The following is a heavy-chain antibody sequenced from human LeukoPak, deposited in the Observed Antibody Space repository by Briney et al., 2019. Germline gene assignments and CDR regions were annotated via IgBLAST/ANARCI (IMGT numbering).Heavy chain of an antibody. CDR1: GFTFSRFW. J-gene: IGHJ4*02. V-gene: IGHV3-30*03. CDR2: ISYDGSNK. CDR3: ARDPDGSGSYYTQFDY. D-gene: IGHD3-10*01. Sequence: PGGSLRLSCAASGFTFSRFWTNWVRQAPGKGLEWVAVISYDGSNKYYADSVKGRFTISRDNSKNTLYLQMNSLRAEDTAVYYCARDPDGSGSYYTQFDYWGQGTLVTVSS.